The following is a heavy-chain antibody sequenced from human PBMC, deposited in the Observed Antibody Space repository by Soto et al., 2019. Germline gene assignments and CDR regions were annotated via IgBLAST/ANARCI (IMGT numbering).Heavy chain of an antibody. CDR1: GASINNYY. D-gene: IGHD6-6*01. J-gene: IGHJ4*02. V-gene: IGHV4-59*08. CDR2: IHYTGST. Sequence: SATLSLTCTVSGASINNYYWSWIRQPPGKGLEWIGHIHYTGSTNYAPSLKSRVTISLDTSKNQFSLNLSSVTAADTAVYYCARLSAGYSSSSISDYWGQGTLVTVSS. CDR3: ARLSAGYSSSSISDY.